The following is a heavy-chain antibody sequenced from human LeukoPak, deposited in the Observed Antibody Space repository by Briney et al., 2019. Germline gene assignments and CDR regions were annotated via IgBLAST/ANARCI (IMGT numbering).Heavy chain of an antibody. CDR1: GYTFTGYY. D-gene: IGHD6-19*01. J-gene: IGHJ4*02. CDR2: INPNSGGT. V-gene: IGHV1-2*02. Sequence: GASVKVSCKASGYTFTGYYMHWVRQAPGQGLEWMGWINPNSGGTNYAQKFQGRVIMTRDTSISTAYMELSRLRSDDTAVYYCARDLQWLVRFDYWGQGTLVTVSS. CDR3: ARDLQWLVRFDY.